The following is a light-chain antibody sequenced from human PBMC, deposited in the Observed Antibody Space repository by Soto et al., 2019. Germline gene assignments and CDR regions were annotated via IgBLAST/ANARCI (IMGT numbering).Light chain of an antibody. Sequence: QSALTQPPSASGSPGQSVTISCTGTNSDVGGYNYVSWYQQHPGKAPKLMLYEVSDRPSGVSNRFSGSKSGNTASLTISGLQAEDEADYYCSSYTTTSTRVFGGGTKLAVL. J-gene: IGLJ3*02. CDR1: NSDVGGYNY. V-gene: IGLV2-14*01. CDR3: SSYTTTSTRV. CDR2: EVS.